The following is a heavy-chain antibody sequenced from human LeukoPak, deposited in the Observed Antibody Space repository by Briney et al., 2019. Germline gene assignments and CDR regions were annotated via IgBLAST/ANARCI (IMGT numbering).Heavy chain of an antibody. CDR1: GFTFCSYA. CDR3: ATNTSSWSFDY. V-gene: IGHV3-23*01. J-gene: IGHJ4*02. Sequence: GGSLRLSCAASGFTFCSYAMSWVRQAPGKGLGRVSAISSSGAGTYYADSVKGRFTISRDNSKNTLYRQMHSLRAEDTAVYYCATNTSSWSFDYWGQETLVTVSS. CDR2: ISSSGAGT. D-gene: IGHD6-13*01.